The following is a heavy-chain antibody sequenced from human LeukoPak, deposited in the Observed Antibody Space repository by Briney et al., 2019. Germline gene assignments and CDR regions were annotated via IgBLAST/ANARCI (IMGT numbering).Heavy chain of an antibody. CDR2: ITYDGSIT. CDR1: GFTFSSYA. V-gene: IGHV3-30*04. D-gene: IGHD1-26*01. J-gene: IGHJ6*02. CDR3: ARVPRVGGIPSFYYYGMDV. Sequence: GGSLRLSCAASGFTFSSYAMHWVRQAPGKGLEWVAVITYDGSITYYADSVKGRFTISRDNSKNTLYLQMNSLRAEDTAMYYCARVPRVGGIPSFYYYGMDVWGQGTTVTVSS.